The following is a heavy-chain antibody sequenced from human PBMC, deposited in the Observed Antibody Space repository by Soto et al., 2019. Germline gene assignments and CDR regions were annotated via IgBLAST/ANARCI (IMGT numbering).Heavy chain of an antibody. CDR1: GYTFTGYY. V-gene: IGHV1-2*04. CDR3: ARAGPRVPAATRAWFDP. D-gene: IGHD2-2*01. CDR2: INPNSGGT. J-gene: IGHJ5*02. Sequence: QVQLVQSGAEVKKPGASVKVSCKASGYTFTGYYMHWVRQAPGQGLEWMGWINPNSGGTNYAQKFQGWVTMTRDTSIRPAYMELSRLRSDDTAVYYCARAGPRVPAATRAWFDPWGQGTLVTVSS.